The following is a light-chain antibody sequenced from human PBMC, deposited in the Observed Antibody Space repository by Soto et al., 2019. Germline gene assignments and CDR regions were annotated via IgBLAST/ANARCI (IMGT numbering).Light chain of an antibody. CDR1: NIGSKG. V-gene: IGLV3-21*01. J-gene: IGLJ2*01. CDR3: QVWAGGSAHVL. Sequence: SYELTQPPSVSVAPGETARISCGGNNIGSKGIHWYQQKPGQAPVLVIYSDTDLPPVIPDRFSGSNSANMATLTISRVEAGDEADYYWQVWAGGSAHVLFGGGTKVTVL. CDR2: SDT.